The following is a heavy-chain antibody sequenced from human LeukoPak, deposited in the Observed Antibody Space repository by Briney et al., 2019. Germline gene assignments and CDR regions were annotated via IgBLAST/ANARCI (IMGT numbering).Heavy chain of an antibody. CDR1: GYSFTSYW. D-gene: IGHD1-26*01. Sequence: GESLKISCKGSGYSFTSYWIGLGRQMPGKGLEWMGIIYPGDSDTRYSPSFQGQVTISADKSTSTAYLQWSSLKASDTAMYYGARPLTAGATPDYWGQGTLVTVSS. CDR3: ARPLTAGATPDY. J-gene: IGHJ4*02. CDR2: IYPGDSDT. V-gene: IGHV5-51*01.